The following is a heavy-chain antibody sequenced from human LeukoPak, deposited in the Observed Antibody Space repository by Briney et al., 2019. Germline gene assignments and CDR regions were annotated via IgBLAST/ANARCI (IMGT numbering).Heavy chain of an antibody. Sequence: PSETLSLTCTVSGAPDGSISSYSWSWIRQPPGKGLEWIGYLFSSGSTNYQPSLKSRVTISMDMSKNQFSLKLNSVTAADTAVYYCAAYRTSSLYWFFDLWGRGTLVTVSS. V-gene: IGHV4-59*01. CDR2: LFSSGST. CDR1: GAPDGSISSYS. D-gene: IGHD2-2*01. CDR3: AAYRTSSLYWFFDL. J-gene: IGHJ2*01.